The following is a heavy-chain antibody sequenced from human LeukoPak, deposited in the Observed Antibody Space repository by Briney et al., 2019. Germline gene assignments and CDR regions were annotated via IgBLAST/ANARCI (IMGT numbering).Heavy chain of an antibody. CDR3: ATNAGSYGSGSYYNDNWFDP. Sequence: ASVKVSCKVSGYTFTDYYMHWVQQAPGKGLEWMGLVDPEDGETIYAEKFQGRVTITADTSTDTAYMGLSSLRSEDTAVYYCATNAGSYGSGSYYNDNWFDPWGQGTLVTVSS. CDR1: GYTFTDYY. D-gene: IGHD3-10*01. V-gene: IGHV1-69-2*01. J-gene: IGHJ5*02. CDR2: VDPEDGET.